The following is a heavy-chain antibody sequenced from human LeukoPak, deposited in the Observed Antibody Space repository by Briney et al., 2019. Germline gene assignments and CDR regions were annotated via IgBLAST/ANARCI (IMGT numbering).Heavy chain of an antibody. J-gene: IGHJ4*02. CDR2: ISAYNGNT. V-gene: IGHV1-18*01. D-gene: IGHD5-18*01. Sequence: GASVKVSCKASGYTFTSYGISWVRQAPGQGLEWMGWISAYNGNTNYAQKLQGRVTMTTDTSTSTAYMELRSLRSDDTAVYYCARGNARGYSYGPNYFDYWGQGTLVTVSS. CDR1: GYTFTSYG. CDR3: ARGNARGYSYGPNYFDY.